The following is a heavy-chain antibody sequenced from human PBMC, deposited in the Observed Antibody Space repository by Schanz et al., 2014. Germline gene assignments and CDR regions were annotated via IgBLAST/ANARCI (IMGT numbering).Heavy chain of an antibody. V-gene: IGHV1-18*04. D-gene: IGHD6-13*01. CDR3: ARNIIATARAYDI. CDR2: INVYNGGT. CDR1: GYTFPSYG. Sequence: QGHLVQSGAEVKEPGASVQVSCKASGYTFPSYGISWVRQAPGQGLEWMGWINVYNGGTKFAKTSQARGTSTSDTATRTAYMELRSLRSDDTAVYYCARNIIATARAYDIWGQGKMVTVSS. J-gene: IGHJ3*02.